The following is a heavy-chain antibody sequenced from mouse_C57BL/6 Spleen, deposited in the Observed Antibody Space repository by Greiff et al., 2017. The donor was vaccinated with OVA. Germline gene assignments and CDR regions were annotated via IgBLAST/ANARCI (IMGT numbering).Heavy chain of an antibody. CDR3: ARGSNYYYAMDY. V-gene: IGHV1-52*01. CDR2: IDPSDSET. J-gene: IGHJ4*01. D-gene: IGHD2-5*01. CDR1: GYTFTSYW. Sequence: QVQLQQPGAELVRPGSSVKLSCKASGYTFTSYWMHWVKQRPIQGLEWIGNIDPSDSETHYNQKFKDKATLTVDKSSSTDYMQLSSLTSEDSAVYYCARGSNYYYAMDYWGQGTSVTVSS.